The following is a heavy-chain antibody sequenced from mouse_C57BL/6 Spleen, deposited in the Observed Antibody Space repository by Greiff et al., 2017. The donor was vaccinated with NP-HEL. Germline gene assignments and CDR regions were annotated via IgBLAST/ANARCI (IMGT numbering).Heavy chain of an antibody. J-gene: IGHJ4*01. CDR2: INPNNGGT. CDR3: ARWLPFPYYAMDY. CDR1: GYTFTDYY. V-gene: IGHV1-26*01. D-gene: IGHD2-2*01. Sequence: EVQLQQSGPELVKPGASVKISCKASGYTFTDYYMNWVKQSHGKSLEWIGDINPNNGGTSYNQKFKGKATLTVDKSSSTAYMELRSLTSEDSAVYYCARWLPFPYYAMDYWGQGTSVTVSS.